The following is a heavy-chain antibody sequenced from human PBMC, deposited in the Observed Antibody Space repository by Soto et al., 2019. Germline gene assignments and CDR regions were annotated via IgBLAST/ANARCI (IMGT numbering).Heavy chain of an antibody. V-gene: IGHV3-23*01. CDR3: AKVFVSTYYYGSGPFDY. Sequence: EVQLLESGGGLVQPGGSLRLSCAASGFTFSSYAMSWVRQAPGKGLEWVSAISGSGGSTYYADSVKGRFTISRDNSKNTLYLQMNSLRAEDTAVYYCAKVFVSTYYYGSGPFDYWGQGTLVTVSS. J-gene: IGHJ4*02. D-gene: IGHD3-10*01. CDR1: GFTFSSYA. CDR2: ISGSGGST.